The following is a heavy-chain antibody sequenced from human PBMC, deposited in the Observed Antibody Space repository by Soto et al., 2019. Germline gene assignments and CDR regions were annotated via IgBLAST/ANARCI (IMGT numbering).Heavy chain of an antibody. J-gene: IGHJ6*02. CDR1: GFTFSSYG. Sequence: GGSLRLSCAASGFTFSSYGMHWVRQAPGKGLEWVAVISYDGSNKYYADSVKGRFTISRDNSKNTLYLQMNSLRAEDTAVYYCAKDPDYGDPRRYYYYGMDVWGQGTTVTVSS. V-gene: IGHV3-30*18. CDR3: AKDPDYGDPRRYYYYGMDV. D-gene: IGHD4-17*01. CDR2: ISYDGSNK.